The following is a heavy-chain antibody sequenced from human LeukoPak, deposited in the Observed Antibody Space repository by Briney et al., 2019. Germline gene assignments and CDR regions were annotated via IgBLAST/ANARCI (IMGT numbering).Heavy chain of an antibody. Sequence: GGSLRLSCAASGFTFSSYGMHWVRQAPGKGLEWVAVILSDGSKEFYTDSVKGRFTISRDNSKNTLYLQMNSLRAEDTAVYYCATGIYFDFWGRGTLVTVSS. V-gene: IGHV3-33*01. CDR1: GFTFSSYG. CDR3: ATGIYFDF. CDR2: ILSDGSKE. J-gene: IGHJ4*02.